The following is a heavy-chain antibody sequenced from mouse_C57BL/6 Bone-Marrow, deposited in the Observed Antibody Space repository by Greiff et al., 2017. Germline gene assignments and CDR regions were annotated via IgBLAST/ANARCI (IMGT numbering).Heavy chain of an antibody. J-gene: IGHJ4*01. V-gene: IGHV2-5*01. CDR3: AKASFYYDYDGYAMDY. D-gene: IGHD2-4*01. CDR2: IWRGGST. Sequence: VQLQESGPGLVQPSQSLSITCTVSGFSLTSYGVHWVRQSPGKGLEWLGVIWRGGSTDYNPAFMSRLSITKDNSKSQVFFKMNSLQADDTAIYYCAKASFYYDYDGYAMDYWGQGTSVTVSS. CDR1: GFSLTSYG.